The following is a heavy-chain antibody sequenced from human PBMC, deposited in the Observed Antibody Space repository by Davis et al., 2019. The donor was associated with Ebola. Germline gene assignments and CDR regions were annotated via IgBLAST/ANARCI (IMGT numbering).Heavy chain of an antibody. D-gene: IGHD6-13*01. V-gene: IGHV3-13*01. CDR2: IGTAGDT. Sequence: GESLKISCAASGFTFRTYDMHWVRQTTGKGLEWVSVIGTAGDTYYRGSVKGRFTISRENARNSLYLQMNSLTAADTAVYYCARRRGYSSSWRFAFDPWGQGTLVTVSS. CDR1: GFTFRTYD. J-gene: IGHJ5*02. CDR3: ARRRGYSSSWRFAFDP.